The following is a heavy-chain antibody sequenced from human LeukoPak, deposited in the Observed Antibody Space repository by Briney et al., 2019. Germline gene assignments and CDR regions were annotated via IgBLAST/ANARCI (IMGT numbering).Heavy chain of an antibody. V-gene: IGHV3-11*04. CDR2: ISSSGSTI. Sequence: KPGGSLRLSCAASGFSFSDYHMGWIRQAPGKGLEWLSYISSSGSTIYYAESTKGRFTISRDNANNSLYLQMNSLRAEDTAVYYCARARGDSSGDYYYYYMDVWGKGTTVTVSS. CDR3: ARARGDSSGDYYYYYMDV. CDR1: GFSFSDYH. D-gene: IGHD3-22*01. J-gene: IGHJ6*03.